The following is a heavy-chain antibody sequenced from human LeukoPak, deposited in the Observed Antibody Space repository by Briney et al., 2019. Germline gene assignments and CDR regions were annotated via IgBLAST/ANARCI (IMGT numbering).Heavy chain of an antibody. V-gene: IGHV1-8*02. J-gene: IGHJ6*02. Sequence: ASVKVSCKASGFTFTGYYMHWVRQAPGQGLEWMGWMNPNSGNTGYAQKFQGRVTMTRNTSISTAYMELSSLRSEDKAVYYCARVKDTAMVRYGMDVWGQGTTVTVSS. D-gene: IGHD5-18*01. CDR1: GFTFTGYY. CDR2: MNPNSGNT. CDR3: ARVKDTAMVRYGMDV.